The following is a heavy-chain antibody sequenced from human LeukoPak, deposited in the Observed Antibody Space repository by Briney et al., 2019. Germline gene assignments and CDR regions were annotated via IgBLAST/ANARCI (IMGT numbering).Heavy chain of an antibody. V-gene: IGHV3-48*04. D-gene: IGHD6-13*01. Sequence: GGSLRLFCAASGFTFSSYAMHWVRQAPGKGLEWVSYISSSSSTIYYADSVKGRFTISRDHAKNSLYLQMNSLRAEDTAVYYCARDVSPIVPYSSSCWGQGTLVIVSS. CDR1: GFTFSSYA. CDR2: ISSSSSTI. J-gene: IGHJ1*01. CDR3: ARDVSPIVPYSSSC.